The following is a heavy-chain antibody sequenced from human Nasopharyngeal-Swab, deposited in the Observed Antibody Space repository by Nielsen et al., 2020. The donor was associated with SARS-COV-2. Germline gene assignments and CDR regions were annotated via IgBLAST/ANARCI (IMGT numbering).Heavy chain of an antibody. J-gene: IGHJ6*02. Sequence: SETLSPTCPLYGGSFSGYFWSWIRQLPGKGLEWFGEINHSGSTNYNPSLKSRVTISVDTSKNQCSLKLRSVTAADTAAYYCARYRQYRGYYYYGMDVWGQGTTVTVSS. CDR2: INHSGST. CDR3: ARYRQYRGYYYYGMDV. CDR1: GGSFSGYF. V-gene: IGHV4-34*01. D-gene: IGHD6-13*01.